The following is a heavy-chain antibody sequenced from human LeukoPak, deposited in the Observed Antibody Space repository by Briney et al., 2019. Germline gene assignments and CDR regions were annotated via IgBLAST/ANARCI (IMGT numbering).Heavy chain of an antibody. CDR1: GXSFSGYY. CDR2: INHSGST. J-gene: IGHJ3*02. V-gene: IGHV4-34*01. D-gene: IGHD6-13*01. Sequence: PSETLSLTCAVYGXSFSGYYWSWIRQPPGKGQEWIGEINHSGSTNYNPSLKSRVTISVDTSKNQFSLKLSSVTAADTAVYYCARPRIAAAFAFDIWGQGTMVTVSS. CDR3: ARPRIAAAFAFDI.